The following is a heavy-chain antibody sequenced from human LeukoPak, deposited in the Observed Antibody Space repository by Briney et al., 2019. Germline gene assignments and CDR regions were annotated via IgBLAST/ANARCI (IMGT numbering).Heavy chain of an antibody. V-gene: IGHV3-33*08. CDR3: ARGRGSGRRWVGAFDM. J-gene: IGHJ3*02. CDR1: GFTFSSYG. CDR2: IYSDGNKN. D-gene: IGHD3-10*01. Sequence: GGSLILSCAASGFTFSSYGMHWVRQAPGKGLEWLAVIYSDGNKNYYADSVKGRFTISRDNSTDTLYLLVNSLRAEHTALYRCARGRGSGRRWVGAFDMGGQGTMVTVS.